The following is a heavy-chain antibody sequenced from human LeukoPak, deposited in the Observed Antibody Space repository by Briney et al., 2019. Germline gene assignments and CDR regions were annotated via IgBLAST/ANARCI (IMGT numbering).Heavy chain of an antibody. Sequence: ASVKVSCKASGYTFTSYGISWVRQAPGQGPEWMGWISAYNGNTNYAQKLQGRVTMTTDTSTSTAYMELRSLRSDDTAVYYCARAPLKKVGATLDYWGQGTLVTVSS. J-gene: IGHJ4*02. CDR1: GYTFTSYG. V-gene: IGHV1-18*01. CDR3: ARAPLKKVGATLDY. CDR2: ISAYNGNT. D-gene: IGHD1-26*01.